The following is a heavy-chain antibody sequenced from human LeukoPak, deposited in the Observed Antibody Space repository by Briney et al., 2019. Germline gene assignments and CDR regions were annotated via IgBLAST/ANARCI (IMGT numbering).Heavy chain of an antibody. CDR3: AKNEVEMADPVGYFQH. D-gene: IGHD5-24*01. CDR2: ISGSGGST. J-gene: IGHJ1*01. V-gene: IGHV3-23*01. CDR1: GFTFSSYA. Sequence: PGGSLRLSCAASGFTFSSYAMSWVRQAPGKGLEWVSAISGSGGSTYYADSVKGRFTISRDNSKNTLYLQMNSLRAEDTAVYYCAKNEVEMADPVGYFQHWGQGTLVTVSS.